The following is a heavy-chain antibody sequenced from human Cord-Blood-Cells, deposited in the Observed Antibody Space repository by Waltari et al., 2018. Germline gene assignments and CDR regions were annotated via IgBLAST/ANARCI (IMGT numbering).Heavy chain of an antibody. Sequence: QVQLVQSGAEVKKPGSSVKVSCKASGGTFSSYAISWVRQAPGQGLEWMGGFIPIFGTANYAKKFQGRVTITADKSTSTAYMELSSLRSEETAVYYCARGGGGDHNWDDAFDIWGQGTMVTVSS. CDR3: ARGGGGDHNWDDAFDI. J-gene: IGHJ3*02. V-gene: IGHV1-69*06. CDR2: FIPIFGTA. D-gene: IGHD1-20*01. CDR1: GGTFSSYA.